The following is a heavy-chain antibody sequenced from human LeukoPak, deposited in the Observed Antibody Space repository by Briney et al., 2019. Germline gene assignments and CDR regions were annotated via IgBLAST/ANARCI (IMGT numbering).Heavy chain of an antibody. J-gene: IGHJ4*02. V-gene: IGHV4-38-2*02. CDR1: GYSISSGYY. Sequence: SETLSLTCSVSGYSISSGYYWGWIRQPPGKGLEWIGSIYHSGSTYYNPSLKSRVTISVDTSKNQFSLKLSSVTAADTAVYYCARGIGSPLYYFDYWGQGTLVTVSS. CDR3: ARGIGSPLYYFDY. D-gene: IGHD6-25*01. CDR2: IYHSGST.